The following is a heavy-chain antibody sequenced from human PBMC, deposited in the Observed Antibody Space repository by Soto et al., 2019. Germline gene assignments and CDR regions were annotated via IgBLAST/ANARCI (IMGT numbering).Heavy chain of an antibody. J-gene: IGHJ4*02. D-gene: IGHD1-20*01. CDR2: SNTGGNT. Sequence: SETLSLTCTVSGVPISSHYWSWIRQPPGKGLEWTGYSNTGGNTIYNPSLKSRITISVDTSNHHFSLKLTSVAAADTAVYYCARAGPYKNGQRAIDYWGQGTLVTVSS. CDR1: GVPISSHY. V-gene: IGHV4-4*08. CDR3: ARAGPYKNGQRAIDY.